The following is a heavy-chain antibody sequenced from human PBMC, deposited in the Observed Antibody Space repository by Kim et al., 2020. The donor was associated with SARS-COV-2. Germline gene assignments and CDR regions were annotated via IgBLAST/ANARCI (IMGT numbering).Heavy chain of an antibody. J-gene: IGHJ4*02. CDR1: GFTFSRYA. D-gene: IGHD3-10*01. V-gene: IGHV3-23*01. Sequence: GGSLRLSCAASGFTFSRYAMSWVRQAPGKGLEWVSAISGSGGSTYYADSVKGRFTISRDNSKNTLYLQMNSLRAEDTDVYYCAKDFFDIYGSGSYYSDYWGQGTLVTVSS. CDR2: ISGSGGST. CDR3: AKDFFDIYGSGSYYSDY.